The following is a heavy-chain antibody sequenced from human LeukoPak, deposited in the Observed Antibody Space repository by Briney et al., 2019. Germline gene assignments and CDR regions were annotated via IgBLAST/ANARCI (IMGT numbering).Heavy chain of an antibody. D-gene: IGHD1-1*01. CDR3: ARQTGTPLPSIFDY. V-gene: IGHV1-18*01. CDR1: GYTFTSYG. J-gene: IGHJ4*02. CDR2: ISAYNGNT. Sequence: ASVKVSCKASGYTFTSYGISSVRQAPGQGLEWMGWISAYNGNTNYAQKLQGRVTMTTDTSTSTAYMELRSLRSDDTAVYYCARQTGTPLPSIFDYWGQGTLVTVSS.